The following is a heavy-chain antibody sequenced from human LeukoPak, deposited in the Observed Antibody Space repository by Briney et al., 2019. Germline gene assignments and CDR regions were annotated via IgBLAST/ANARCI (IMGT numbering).Heavy chain of an antibody. V-gene: IGHV3-23*01. Sequence: GGSLRLSCAASGFTFSSYAMSWVRQAPGKGLEWVSAISGSGGSTYYADSVKGRFTISRDNSKNTLYLQMNSLRAEDTAVHYCAKSYDFWSGYYTAYWGQGTLVTVSS. J-gene: IGHJ4*02. D-gene: IGHD3-3*01. CDR3: AKSYDFWSGYYTAY. CDR2: ISGSGGST. CDR1: GFTFSSYA.